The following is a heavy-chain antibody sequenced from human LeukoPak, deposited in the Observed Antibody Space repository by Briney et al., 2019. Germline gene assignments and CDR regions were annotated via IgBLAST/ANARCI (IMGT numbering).Heavy chain of an antibody. CDR1: GGSISSAGYY. J-gene: IGHJ6*03. D-gene: IGHD3-10*01. CDR3: TRVSFRGYGSGRYYMDV. V-gene: IGHV4-31*03. CDR2: IYYSGDT. Sequence: SQTLSLTCTVSGGSISSAGYYWSWIRQHPGKGLEWIGYIYYSGDTYYNPSLKSRVTISVDTSENQFSLNLSSVTAADTAVYYCTRVSFRGYGSGRYYMDVWGKGTTVTVSS.